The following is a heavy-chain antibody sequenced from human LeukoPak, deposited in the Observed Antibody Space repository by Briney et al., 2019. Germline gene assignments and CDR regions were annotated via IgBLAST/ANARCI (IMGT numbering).Heavy chain of an antibody. CDR3: AKGGGYEAQYYYYYLDV. J-gene: IGHJ6*03. Sequence: GGSLRLSCAASGFTFSSYAMHWVRHAPGKGLEWVAFIRYDGSNKYYADSVKGRFTISRDNSKNTLYLQMKSLRAEDTAVYYCAKGGGYEAQYYYYYLDVWGKGTTVTISS. CDR1: GFTFSSYA. D-gene: IGHD5-12*01. V-gene: IGHV3-30*02. CDR2: IRYDGSNK.